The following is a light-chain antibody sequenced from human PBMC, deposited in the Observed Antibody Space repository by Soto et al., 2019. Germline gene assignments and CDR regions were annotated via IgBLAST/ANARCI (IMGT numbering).Light chain of an antibody. CDR2: DAS. Sequence: EIVLTQSPVTLSLSPGQGAALPCRASQSISNYLAWYQQKPGQAPRLLIYDASNRATGIPARFSGSGSGTDFALTISRLEPEDFAVYYCQQYGTSTGTFGQGTKVDI. CDR3: QQYGTSTGT. CDR1: QSISNY. V-gene: IGKV3-11*01. J-gene: IGKJ1*01.